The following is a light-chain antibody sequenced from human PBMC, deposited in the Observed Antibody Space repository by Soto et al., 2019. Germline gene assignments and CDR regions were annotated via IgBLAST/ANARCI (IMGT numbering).Light chain of an antibody. V-gene: IGLV1-40*01. CDR3: QSYDSSLSVV. CDR2: GNS. Sequence: QSVLTQPPSVSGAPGQRVTISCTGSSSNIGAGYDVHWYQQVPGRAPKVLIYGNSNRPSGVPDRFSGSKSGTSASLAITGLQAEDEADYYCQSYDSSLSVVFGGGTKVTVL. J-gene: IGLJ2*01. CDR1: SSNIGAGYD.